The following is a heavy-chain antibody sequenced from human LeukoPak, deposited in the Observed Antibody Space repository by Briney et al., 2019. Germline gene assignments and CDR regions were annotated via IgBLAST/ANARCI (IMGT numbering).Heavy chain of an antibody. CDR2: ISGTGGTT. J-gene: IGHJ4*02. D-gene: IGHD3-9*01. Sequence: PGGSLRLSCVGSGFTFSGSAMSWVRQAPGKGLEWVSAISGTGGTTYHVDSVKGRFTVSRDNPKNTMYLQLFSLRVEDTAVYYCVKNDILKGRDHWGQGTLVTVSS. V-gene: IGHV3-23*01. CDR3: VKNDILKGRDH. CDR1: GFTFSGSA.